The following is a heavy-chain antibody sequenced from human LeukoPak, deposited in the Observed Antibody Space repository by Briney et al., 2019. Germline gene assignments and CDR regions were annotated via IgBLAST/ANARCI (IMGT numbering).Heavy chain of an antibody. CDR2: IYTSGST. CDR3: ASGPPPDFDY. J-gene: IGHJ4*02. Sequence: SETLSLTCTASGDSISSYYWSWIRQPAGKGLEWIGRIYTSGSTDYNPSLKSRVTMSVDTSKNQFSLKLSSVSAADTAVYYCASGPPPDFDYWGQGTRVTVSS. V-gene: IGHV4-4*07. CDR1: GDSISSYY.